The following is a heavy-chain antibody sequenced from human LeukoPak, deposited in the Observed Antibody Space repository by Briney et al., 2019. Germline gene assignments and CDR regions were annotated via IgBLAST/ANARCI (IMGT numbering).Heavy chain of an antibody. CDR3: ARGDCSSTSCYTPFADY. V-gene: IGHV5-51*01. CDR2: IYPGDSGT. D-gene: IGHD2-2*02. CDR1: GYSFTSYW. J-gene: IGHJ4*02. Sequence: PGESLKISCKGSGYSFTSYWIGWVRQMPGKGLEWMGIIYPGDSGTRYSPSFQGQVTISADKSISTAYLQWSSLKASDTAMYYCARGDCSSTSCYTPFADYWGQGTLVTVSS.